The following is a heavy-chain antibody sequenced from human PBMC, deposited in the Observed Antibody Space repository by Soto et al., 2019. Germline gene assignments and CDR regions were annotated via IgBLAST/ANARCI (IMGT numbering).Heavy chain of an antibody. CDR2: ISAYNGNT. J-gene: IGHJ6*02. Sequence: QVQLVQSGAEVKKPGASVKVSCKASGYTFTSYGISWVRQAPGQGLEWMGWISAYNGNTNYAQKLQGRVTMTTDTATSTAYMELRSLRSDDTAVYYCASFSIAATDPYGMDVWGQGTTVTVSS. CDR1: GYTFTSYG. CDR3: ASFSIAATDPYGMDV. D-gene: IGHD6-13*01. V-gene: IGHV1-18*01.